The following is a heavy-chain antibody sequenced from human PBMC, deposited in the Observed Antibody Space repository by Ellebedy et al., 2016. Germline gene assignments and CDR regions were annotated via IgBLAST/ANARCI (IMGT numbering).Heavy chain of an antibody. CDR1: GYSFANYW. V-gene: IGHV5-51*01. CDR2: IYPGDSDT. J-gene: IGHJ2*01. D-gene: IGHD5-24*01. Sequence: GESLKISXKGSGYSFANYWIGWVRQMPGKGLEWMGTIYPGDSDTRYSPSFQGQVTISADKSISTAYLQWSSLKASDTAMYYCARGPDMATITRYFNLWGRGTLVTVSS. CDR3: ARGPDMATITRYFNL.